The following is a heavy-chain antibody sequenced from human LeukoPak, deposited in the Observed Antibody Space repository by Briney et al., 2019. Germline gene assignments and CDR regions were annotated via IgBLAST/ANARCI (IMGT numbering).Heavy chain of an antibody. V-gene: IGHV3-30*04. CDR2: ISYDGSNK. D-gene: IGHD3-9*01. CDR3: ATDSYYDILTGYYKREFDY. Sequence: TGGSLRLSCAASGFTFSSYAMHWVRQAPGKGLEWVAVISYDGSNKHYADSVKGRFTISRDNSKNTLYLQMNSLRAEDTAVYYCATDSYYDILTGYYKREFDYWGQGTLVTVSS. CDR1: GFTFSSYA. J-gene: IGHJ4*02.